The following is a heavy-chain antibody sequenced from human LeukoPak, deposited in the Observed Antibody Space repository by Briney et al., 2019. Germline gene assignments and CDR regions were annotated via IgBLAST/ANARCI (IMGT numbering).Heavy chain of an antibody. V-gene: IGHV3-23*01. CDR3: ARDLRKGTYFDS. Sequence: GGSLRVSCAASGFTFSTYAMSWVRQAPGKGLEWVSAISGSGGSTYYADSVKGRFTISRDNPKNTLYLQMNSLRAEDTAVYYCARDLRKGTYFDSWGQGTLVTVSS. J-gene: IGHJ4*02. D-gene: IGHD3-10*01. CDR2: ISGSGGST. CDR1: GFTFSTYA.